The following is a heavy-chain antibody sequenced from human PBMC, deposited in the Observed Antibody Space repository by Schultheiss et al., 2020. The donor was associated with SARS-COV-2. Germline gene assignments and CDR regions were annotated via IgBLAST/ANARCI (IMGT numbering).Heavy chain of an antibody. CDR2: IYYGGST. V-gene: IGHV4-59*11. CDR3: ARVGLIAAAGTIYYYYGMDV. J-gene: IGHJ6*02. Sequence: SQTLSLTCSVSGGSNSFHYFSWIRQPPGKGLEWIGYIYYGGSTNYNPSLKSRVTISGDTSRKQFSLKLSSVTAADTAVYYCARVGLIAAAGTIYYYYGMDVWGQGTTVTVSS. CDR1: GGSNSFHY. D-gene: IGHD6-13*01.